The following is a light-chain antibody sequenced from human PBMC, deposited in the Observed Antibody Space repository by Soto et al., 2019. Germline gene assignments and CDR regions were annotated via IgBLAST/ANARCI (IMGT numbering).Light chain of an antibody. Sequence: QSALTQPPSVSGSSGKSITISCTGTSSDVGGYNYVSWYQQHPGKAPKLMIYEVSNRPSGVSNRCSGSKSGNTASLTISGLQAEDESDYYCSSYTSSSIDYFFGTGTKLTVL. J-gene: IGLJ1*01. CDR1: SSDVGGYNY. CDR2: EVS. V-gene: IGLV2-14*01. CDR3: SSYTSSSIDYF.